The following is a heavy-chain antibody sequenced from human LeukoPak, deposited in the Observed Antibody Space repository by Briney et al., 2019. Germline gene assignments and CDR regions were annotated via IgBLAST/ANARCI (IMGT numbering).Heavy chain of an antibody. V-gene: IGHV1-69*13. CDR2: IIPIFGTA. Sequence: ASVKVSCKASGGTFSSYAISWVRQAPGQGLEWMGGIIPIFGTANYAQKFQGRVTITADESTSTAYMELSSLRSEDTAVYYCARVGHCCGGSCYSGPFDYWGQGTLVTVSS. J-gene: IGHJ4*02. CDR1: GGTFSSYA. D-gene: IGHD2-15*01. CDR3: ARVGHCCGGSCYSGPFDY.